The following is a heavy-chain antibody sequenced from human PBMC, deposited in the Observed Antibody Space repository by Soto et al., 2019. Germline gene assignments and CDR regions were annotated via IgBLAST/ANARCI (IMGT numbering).Heavy chain of an antibody. CDR2: VFYSGAT. CDR3: ARAGFSYGHLLF. CDR1: GGPIKTGDYY. D-gene: IGHD3-10*01. V-gene: IGHV4-30-4*01. J-gene: IGHJ4*02. Sequence: SETLSLTCNVSGGPIKTGDYYWDWIRQPPGKGLEWIGYVFYSGATNYSPSLKSRAAISMDTSKNQFSLSLTSVTAADTAVYYCARAGFSYGHLLFWGQG.